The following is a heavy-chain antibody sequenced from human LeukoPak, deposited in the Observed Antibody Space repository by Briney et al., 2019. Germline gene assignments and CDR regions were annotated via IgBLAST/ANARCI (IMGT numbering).Heavy chain of an antibody. D-gene: IGHD3-22*01. CDR1: GGPFSGYY. J-gene: IGHJ6*02. CDR2: INHSGST. Sequence: SETLSLTCAVYGGPFSGYYWSWIRQPPGKGLEWIGEINHSGSTNYNPSLKSRVTISVDTSKNQFSLKLSSVTAADTAVYYCARDLTYYYDSSGYYGYYGMDVWGQGTTVTVSS. CDR3: ARDLTYYYDSSGYYGYYGMDV. V-gene: IGHV4-34*01.